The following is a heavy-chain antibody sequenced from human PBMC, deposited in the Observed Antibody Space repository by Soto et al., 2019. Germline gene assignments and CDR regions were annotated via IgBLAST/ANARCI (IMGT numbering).Heavy chain of an antibody. J-gene: IGHJ5*02. D-gene: IGHD5-12*01. CDR2: IYYSGST. CDR1: GGSISSGGYY. Sequence: QVQLQESGPGLVKPSQTLSLTCTVSGGSISSGGYYWSWIRQHPGQGLEWIGYIYYSGSTYYNPSLKSRVTISVDTSKNQFSLKLSSVTAADTAVYYCARDGGYSGYDSWWFDPWGQGTLVTVSS. V-gene: IGHV4-31*03. CDR3: ARDGGYSGYDSWWFDP.